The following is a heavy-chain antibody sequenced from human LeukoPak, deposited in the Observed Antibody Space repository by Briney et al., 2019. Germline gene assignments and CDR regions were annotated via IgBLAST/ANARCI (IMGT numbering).Heavy chain of an antibody. CDR3: VKSTDYPDTSGFYY. CDR1: GFTFSNFG. CDR2: IRYDGGNE. J-gene: IGHJ4*02. V-gene: IGHV3-30*02. Sequence: PGGSPRLSCAASGFTFSNFGMHWVRQAPGKGLEWVAYIRYDGGNEYYANFVKGRFTISRDNSKNTLYLLMNSLRPEDTGVYYCVKSTDYPDTSGFYYWGQGTMLIVSS. D-gene: IGHD3-22*01.